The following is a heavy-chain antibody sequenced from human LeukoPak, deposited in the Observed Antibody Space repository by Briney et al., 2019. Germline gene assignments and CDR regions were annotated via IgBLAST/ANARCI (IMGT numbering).Heavy chain of an antibody. D-gene: IGHD3-10*01. CDR3: AKWHSENLYYYGSGSYLGY. CDR2: ISGSGGST. J-gene: IGHJ4*02. Sequence: SGGSLRLSCAASGFTFSSYAMSWVRQAPGKGLEWVSAISGSGGSTCYADSVKGRFTISRDNSKNTLYLQMNSLRAEDTAVYYCAKWHSENLYYYGSGSYLGYWGQGTLVTVSS. V-gene: IGHV3-23*01. CDR1: GFTFSSYA.